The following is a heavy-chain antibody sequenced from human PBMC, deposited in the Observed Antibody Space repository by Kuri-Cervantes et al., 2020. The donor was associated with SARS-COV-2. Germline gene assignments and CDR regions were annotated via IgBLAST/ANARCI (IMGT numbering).Heavy chain of an antibody. V-gene: IGHV1-8*02. J-gene: IGHJ5*02. D-gene: IGHD3-10*01. CDR2: MNPNSGNT. CDR3: ARGAGSVHP. CDR1: GYTFTNYY. Sequence: ASVKVSCKASGYTFTNYYMHWVRQAPGQGLEWMGWMNPNSGNTGYAQRFQGRVTMTRNTSISTAYMELSSLRSEDTAVYYCARGAGSVHPWGQGTLVTVSS.